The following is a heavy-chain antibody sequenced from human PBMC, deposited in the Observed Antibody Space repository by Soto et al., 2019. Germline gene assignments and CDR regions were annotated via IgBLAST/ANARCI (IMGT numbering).Heavy chain of an antibody. V-gene: IGHV4-30-2*01. Sequence: PSETLSLTCAVSGGCISSGGYSWSWIRQPPGKGLEWIGYIYHSGSTYYNPSLKSRVTISVDRSKNQFSLNLSSVTAADTAVYYCARGMTTVTTYDYWGQGTLVTVSS. J-gene: IGHJ4*02. CDR2: IYHSGST. CDR1: GGCISSGGYS. CDR3: ARGMTTVTTYDY. D-gene: IGHD4-4*01.